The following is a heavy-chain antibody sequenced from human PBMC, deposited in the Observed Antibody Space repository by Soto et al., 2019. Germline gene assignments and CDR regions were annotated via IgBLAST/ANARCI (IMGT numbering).Heavy chain of an antibody. V-gene: IGHV4-31*03. CDR3: AARPGYSYGYGADY. CDR2: IYYSGIT. D-gene: IGHD5-18*01. CDR1: GGSISSGGYY. J-gene: IGHJ4*02. Sequence: QVQLQESGPGLVKPSQTLSLTCTVSGGSISSGGYYWSWIRQHPGKGLERIGYIYYSGITNYNPSLKSRVTISLDTSKNQFSLKLWSVAAADTAVYYCAARPGYSYGYGADYWGQGTLVTVSS.